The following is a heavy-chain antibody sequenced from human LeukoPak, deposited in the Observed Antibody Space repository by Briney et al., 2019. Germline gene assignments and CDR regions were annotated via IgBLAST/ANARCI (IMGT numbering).Heavy chain of an antibody. CDR2: IYYSGST. CDR1: GGSISSYY. Sequence: SETLSLTCTVSGGSISSYYWSWIRQPPGKGLEWIGYIYYSGSTYYNPSLKSRVTISVDTSKNQFSLKLSSVTAADTAVYYCARGHHYDSSGYYFQHWGQGTLVTVSS. CDR3: ARGHHYDSSGYYFQH. D-gene: IGHD3-22*01. J-gene: IGHJ1*01. V-gene: IGHV4-59*12.